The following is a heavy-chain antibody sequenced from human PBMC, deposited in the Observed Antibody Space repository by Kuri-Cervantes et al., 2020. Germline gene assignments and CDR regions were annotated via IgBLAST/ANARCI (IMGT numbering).Heavy chain of an antibody. CDR3: ARDPDYSGFS. D-gene: IGHD3-10*01. CDR1: GFTFSSYA. Sequence: GESLKISCAASGFTFSSYAMHWVRQAPGKGLEWVAVISYDGSNKYYADAVKGRFTISRDNSKNTLYLQMNSLRAEDTAVYYCARDPDYSGFSWGQGTLVTVSS. J-gene: IGHJ5*02. V-gene: IGHV3-30-3*01. CDR2: ISYDGSNK.